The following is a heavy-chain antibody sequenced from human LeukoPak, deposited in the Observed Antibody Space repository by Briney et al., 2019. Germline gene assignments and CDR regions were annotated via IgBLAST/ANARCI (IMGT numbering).Heavy chain of an antibody. D-gene: IGHD6-19*01. Sequence: GGSLRLSCAASGFTFSSYAMSWVRQAPGKGLEWVSSIGGSGGSTDYADSVKGRFTISRDNSKNTLFLQMNSLRAEDTAVYYCAKPYSSGWWYFDYWGQGTLVTVSS. CDR1: GFTFSSYA. V-gene: IGHV3-23*01. CDR3: AKPYSSGWWYFDY. J-gene: IGHJ4*02. CDR2: IGGSGGST.